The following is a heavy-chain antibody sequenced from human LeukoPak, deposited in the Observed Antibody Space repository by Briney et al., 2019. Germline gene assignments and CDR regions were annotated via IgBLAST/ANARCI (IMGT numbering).Heavy chain of an antibody. CDR1: GFTFSSYG. V-gene: IGHV3-23*01. D-gene: IGHD6-13*01. Sequence: QTGGSLRLSCAASGFTFSSYGMSWVRQAPGKGLEWVSAISGSGGSTYYADSVKGRFTISRDNSKNTLYLQMNSLRAEDTAVYYCATDSLYSSSRGRPFDPWGQGTLVTVSS. J-gene: IGHJ5*02. CDR3: ATDSLYSSSRGRPFDP. CDR2: ISGSGGST.